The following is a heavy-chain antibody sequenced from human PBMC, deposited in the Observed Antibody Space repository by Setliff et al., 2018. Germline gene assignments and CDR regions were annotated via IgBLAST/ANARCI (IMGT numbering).Heavy chain of an antibody. CDR2: VNPSGGKT. CDR3: ARAPWGDDYDSLYTWFDP. J-gene: IGHJ5*02. V-gene: IGHV1-46*01. D-gene: IGHD3-22*01. Sequence: ASVKVSCKSSGYTFINFHLHWLRQAPGQGLEWMGIVNPSGGKTTLSQKFQGRVSMTADASTATVYMELHSLTSEDTAIYYCARAPWGDDYDSLYTWFDPWGQGSLVTVSS. CDR1: GYTFINFH.